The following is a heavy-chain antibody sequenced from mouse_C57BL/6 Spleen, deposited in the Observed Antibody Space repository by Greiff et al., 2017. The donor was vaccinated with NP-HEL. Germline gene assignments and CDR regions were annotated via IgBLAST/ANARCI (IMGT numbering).Heavy chain of an antibody. V-gene: IGHV1-26*01. CDR1: GYTFTDYY. CDR2: INPNNGGT. D-gene: IGHD4-1*01. CDR3: ARSWDVHFDY. J-gene: IGHJ2*01. Sequence: EVQLQQSGPELVKPGASVKISCKASGYTFTDYYMNWVKQSHGKSLEWIGDINPNNGGTSYNQKFKGKATLTVDKSSSTAYIELRSLTSEDSAVYYCARSWDVHFDYWGQGTTLTVSS.